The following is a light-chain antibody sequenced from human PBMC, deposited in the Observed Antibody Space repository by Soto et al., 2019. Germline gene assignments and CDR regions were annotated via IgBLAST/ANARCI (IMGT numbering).Light chain of an antibody. CDR2: DVT. CDR1: DSDIGGYDH. CDR3: SSHTSSTALV. Sequence: QSALTQPASVSASPGQSIAISCTGTDSDIGGYDHVSWYQQHPGKAPKLLIYDVTNRPSGVSSHFSGSKAGRTASLTISGLQTEDEADYYCSSHTSSTALVFGTGTKVTVL. V-gene: IGLV2-14*03. J-gene: IGLJ1*01.